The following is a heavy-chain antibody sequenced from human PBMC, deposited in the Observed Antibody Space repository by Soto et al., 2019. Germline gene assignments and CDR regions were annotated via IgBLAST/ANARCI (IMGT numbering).Heavy chain of an antibody. J-gene: IGHJ5*02. Sequence: PGWSLRLSCAASGFTFSSYAMSWVRQTPGKGLEWVSAISGSGGSTYYADSVKGRFTISRDNSKNTLYLQMNSLRAEDTAVYYWAKGCHAYQLLSWFDPWGQGTLVTVSS. CDR3: AKGCHAYQLLSWFDP. V-gene: IGHV3-23*01. CDR1: GFTFSSYA. D-gene: IGHD2-2*01. CDR2: ISGSGGST.